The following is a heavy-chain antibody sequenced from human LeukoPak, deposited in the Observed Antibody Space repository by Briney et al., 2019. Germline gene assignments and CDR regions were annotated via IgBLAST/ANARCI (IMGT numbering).Heavy chain of an antibody. CDR1: GYTLTELS. CDR2: FDPEDGET. J-gene: IGHJ3*02. CDR3: ATQKFDYVWGSYRPDAFDI. Sequence: ASVKVSCKVSGYTLTELSMHWVRQAPGKGLEWMGGFDPEDGETIYAQKFQGRVTMTEDTSTDTAYMELSSLRSEDTAVYYCATQKFDYVWGSYRPDAFDIWGQGTMVTVSS. V-gene: IGHV1-24*01. D-gene: IGHD3-16*02.